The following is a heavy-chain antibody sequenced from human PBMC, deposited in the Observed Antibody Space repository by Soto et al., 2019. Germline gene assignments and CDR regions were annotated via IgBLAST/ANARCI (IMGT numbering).Heavy chain of an antibody. CDR1: GGTFSSYA. CDR3: ARPRYCSSTSCYAGAYYFDY. CDR2: IIPIFGTA. D-gene: IGHD2-2*01. V-gene: IGHV1-69*13. J-gene: IGHJ4*02. Sequence: SVKVSCKASGGTFSSYAISWVRQAPGQGLEWMGGIIPIFGTANYAQKFQGRVTITADESTSTAYMELSSLRSEDTAVYYCARPRYCSSTSCYAGAYYFDYWGQGTLVTVSS.